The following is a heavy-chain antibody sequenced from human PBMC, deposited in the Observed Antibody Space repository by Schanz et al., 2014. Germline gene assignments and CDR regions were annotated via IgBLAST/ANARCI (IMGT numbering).Heavy chain of an antibody. D-gene: IGHD3-9*01. V-gene: IGHV3-30*19. CDR1: GFTFSSYG. CDR3: AKQIHYDILTVTRN. Sequence: VQLVESGGGVVQFGRSLRLSCVASGFTFSSYGMHWVRQAPGKGLEWVAVISYDGSNKYCADSVKGRFTISRDNSKNTLYLQMNSLRAEDTAVYYCAKQIHYDILTVTRNWGQGTLVTVSS. J-gene: IGHJ4*02. CDR2: ISYDGSNK.